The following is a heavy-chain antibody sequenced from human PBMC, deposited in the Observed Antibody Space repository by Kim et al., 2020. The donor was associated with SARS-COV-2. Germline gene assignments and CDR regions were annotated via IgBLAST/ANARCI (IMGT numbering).Heavy chain of an antibody. J-gene: IGHJ4*02. CDR1: GFSLSTRGMC. D-gene: IGHD6-13*01. CDR3: ARLTRYSSGWYGTCSFDF. CDR2: IDWDDEK. V-gene: IGHV2-70*17. Sequence: SGPTLVNPTQTLTLTCTFSGFSLSTRGMCVSWIRQPPGGALEWLARIDWDDEKFYSTSLKTMLTISKDTSKNQVVLTMTNMDPVETATYHCARLTRYSSGWYGTCSFDFWCQGILVTVSS.